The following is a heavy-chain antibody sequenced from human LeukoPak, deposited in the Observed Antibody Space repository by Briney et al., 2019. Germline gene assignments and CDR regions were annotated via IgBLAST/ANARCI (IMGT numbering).Heavy chain of an antibody. CDR3: ARILSSSWYEYFHH. Sequence: GASVKVSCEASVGTFSNYAISWVRQAPGQGVGCRGALIPIFGTANYAQKFQGRVTITADESTSTAYMELSSLRSEDTAVYYCARILSSSWYEYFHHWGQGTLVTVSS. J-gene: IGHJ1*01. CDR2: LIPIFGTA. CDR1: VGTFSNYA. D-gene: IGHD6-19*01. V-gene: IGHV1-69*01.